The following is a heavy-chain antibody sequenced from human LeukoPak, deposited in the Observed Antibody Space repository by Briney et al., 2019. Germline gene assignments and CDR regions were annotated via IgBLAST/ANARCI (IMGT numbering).Heavy chain of an antibody. D-gene: IGHD3-3*01. V-gene: IGHV4-39*01. J-gene: IGHJ4*02. CDR3: ARLGAGPTYYDFWSGYSSFYFDY. CDR2: VHSNGNS. CDR1: GGPISSTNFY. Sequence: SETLSLTCTVSGGPISSTNFYWGWIRQPPGKGLEWIGSVHSNGNSYYNPSLKSRVTISIDTSKNQFSLKLSSVTAADTAVYYCARLGAGPTYYDFWSGYSSFYFDYWGQGTLVTVSS.